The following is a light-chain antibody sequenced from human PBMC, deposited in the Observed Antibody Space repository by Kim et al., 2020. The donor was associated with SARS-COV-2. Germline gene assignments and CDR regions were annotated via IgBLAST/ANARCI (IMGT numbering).Light chain of an antibody. V-gene: IGLV6-57*04. CDR2: EDN. Sequence: NFTLTQPHSVSESPGKTVTISCTRSSGSIASNYVQWYQQRPGSAPTTVIYEDNKRPSGVPDRFSGSIDSSSNSASLTISGLKTEDEADYYCQSYDSSNPWVFGGGTQLTVL. CDR3: QSYDSSNPWV. J-gene: IGLJ3*02. CDR1: SGSIASNY.